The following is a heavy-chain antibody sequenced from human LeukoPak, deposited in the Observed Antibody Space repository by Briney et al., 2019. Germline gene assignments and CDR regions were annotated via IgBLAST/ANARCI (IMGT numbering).Heavy chain of an antibody. CDR3: ARVGYSSGPNYYYYYMDV. Sequence: PSETLSLTCTVSGGSISSYYWSWIRQPPGKGLEWIWYIYYSGSTNYNPSLKSRVTISVDTSKNQFSLKLSSVTAADTAVYYCARVGYSSGPNYYYYYMDVWGKGTTVTVSS. J-gene: IGHJ6*03. D-gene: IGHD6-19*01. CDR1: GGSISSYY. CDR2: IYYSGST. V-gene: IGHV4-59*01.